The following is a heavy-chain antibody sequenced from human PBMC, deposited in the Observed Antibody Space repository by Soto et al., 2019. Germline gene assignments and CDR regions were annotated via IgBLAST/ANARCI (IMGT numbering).Heavy chain of an antibody. D-gene: IGHD3-22*01. V-gene: IGHV4-30-4*01. J-gene: IGHJ4*01. CDR2: IYYSGST. CDR3: ARGSYYYDSRGDYHY. CDR1: GGSISSGDYY. Sequence: TLSLTCTVSGGSISSGDYYWSWIRQPPGKGLEWIGYIYYSGSTYYNPSLKSRVTISVDTSKNQFSLKLSSVTAADTAVYYCARGSYYYDSRGDYHYWGQGSLVTVSS.